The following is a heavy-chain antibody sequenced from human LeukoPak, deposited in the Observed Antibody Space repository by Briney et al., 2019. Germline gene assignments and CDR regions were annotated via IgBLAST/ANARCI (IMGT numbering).Heavy chain of an antibody. V-gene: IGHV3-7*01. D-gene: IGHD2-8*01. J-gene: IGHJ4*02. CDR1: GFTFSNYW. CDR3: ARDVWGRLDY. Sequence: GGSLRLSCAASGFTFSNYWMGWVRQAPGKGREYVANIKSDGSETYYVDSVKGRFTISRDNARNSLYLQVNSLRAEDTAVYYCARDVWGRLDYWGQGTLVPVSS. CDR2: IKSDGSET.